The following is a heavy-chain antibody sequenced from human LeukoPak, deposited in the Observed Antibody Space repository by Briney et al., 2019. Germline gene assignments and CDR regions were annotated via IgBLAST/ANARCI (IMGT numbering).Heavy chain of an antibody. CDR2: IKQDGSEK. CDR3: ARVFWETVNTGYYSDF. D-gene: IGHD3-22*01. J-gene: IGHJ4*02. Sequence: PGGSLRLSCAASGFTFSSYWMSWVRQAPGKGLEWVANIKQDGSEKYYVDSEKGRFTISRDNAKNSLYLQMNSLRAEDTAVYYCARVFWETVNTGYYSDFWGPGTLVTVSS. CDR1: GFTFSSYW. V-gene: IGHV3-7*01.